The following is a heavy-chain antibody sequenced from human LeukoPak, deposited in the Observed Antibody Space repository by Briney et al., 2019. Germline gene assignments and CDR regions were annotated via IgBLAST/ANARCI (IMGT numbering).Heavy chain of an antibody. CDR2: IYYSGST. V-gene: IGHV4-31*03. CDR3: ARDSVLPTGTWYFDL. D-gene: IGHD3-10*01. CDR1: GGSISSGGYY. Sequence: SQTLSLTCTVSGGSISSGGYYWSWIPQHPGKGLEWIGYIYYSGSTYYNPSLKSRVTISVDTSKNQFSLKLSSVTAADTAVYYCARDSVLPTGTWYFDLWGRGALVTVSS. J-gene: IGHJ2*01.